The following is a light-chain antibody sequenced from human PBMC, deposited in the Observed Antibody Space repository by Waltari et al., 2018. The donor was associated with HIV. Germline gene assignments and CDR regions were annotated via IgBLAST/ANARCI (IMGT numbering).Light chain of an antibody. V-gene: IGKV3-11*01. J-gene: IGKJ2*03. CDR1: HSVGNY. Sequence: EIVLTQSPATLSLSPGETATLSCRASHSVGNYLAWYQQKPGQAPRLLIYDASNRATGIPVRFSGSGSGTDFTLTISSLEPEDFAVYYCQQRTNWPLYSFGQGTKLEIK. CDR3: QQRTNWPLYS. CDR2: DAS.